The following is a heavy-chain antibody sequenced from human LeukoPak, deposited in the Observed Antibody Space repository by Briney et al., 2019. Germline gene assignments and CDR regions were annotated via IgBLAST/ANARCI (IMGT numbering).Heavy chain of an antibody. Sequence: SQTLSLTCTVSGGSISSGTYYWSWIRQPPGKGLEWIGYISHSGSTYYNPSLKSRVTISVDRSKNQFSLKLSSVTAADTAVYYCARGPPPDFDYWGRGTLVTVSS. J-gene: IGHJ4*02. V-gene: IGHV4-30-2*01. CDR1: GGSISSGTYY. CDR3: ARGPPPDFDY. CDR2: ISHSGST.